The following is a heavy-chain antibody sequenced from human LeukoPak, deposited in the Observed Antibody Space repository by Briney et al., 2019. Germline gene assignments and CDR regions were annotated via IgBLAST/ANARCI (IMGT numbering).Heavy chain of an antibody. V-gene: IGHV4-34*01. CDR3: ARAGPTVSRGYYYYGMDV. CDR1: GGSFSGYY. CDR2: INHSGST. D-gene: IGHD4-17*01. J-gene: IGHJ6*02. Sequence: SETLSLTCAVYGGSFSGYYWSWIRQPPGKGLEWIGEINHSGSTNYNPSLKSRVTMSVDTSKNQFSLKLSSVTAADTAVYYCARAGPTVSRGYYYYGMDVWGRGTTVTVSS.